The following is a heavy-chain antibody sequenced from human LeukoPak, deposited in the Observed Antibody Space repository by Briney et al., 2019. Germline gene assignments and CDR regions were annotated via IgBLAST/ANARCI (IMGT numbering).Heavy chain of an antibody. J-gene: IGHJ4*02. CDR1: GFTVSSNY. CDR3: ARDHPGTLRYLDY. CDR2: IYSGGST. Sequence: GGSLRLSCAASGFTVSSNYMSWVRQAPGKGLEWVSVIYSGGSTYYADSVKGRFTISRDNSKNTLYLQMNSLRAEDTAVHYCARDHPGTLRYLDYWGQGTLVTVSS. D-gene: IGHD1-1*01. V-gene: IGHV3-66*01.